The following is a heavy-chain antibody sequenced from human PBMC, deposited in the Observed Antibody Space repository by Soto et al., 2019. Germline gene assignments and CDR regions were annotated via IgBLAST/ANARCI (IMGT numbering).Heavy chain of an antibody. D-gene: IGHD4-17*01. CDR1: GYTFTSYG. J-gene: IGHJ1*01. V-gene: IGHV1-18*01. Sequence: QVQLVQSGSELKKPGASVKVSCKASGYTFTSYGISWVRQAPGQGLEWMGWISPFRGHTQYSQKAQDRVTLTTDTSSNTAYMEMTTLAVDDTAVYYCAMDYGDRPEYFQHWGQGTLVTVSS. CDR3: AMDYGDRPEYFQH. CDR2: ISPFRGHT.